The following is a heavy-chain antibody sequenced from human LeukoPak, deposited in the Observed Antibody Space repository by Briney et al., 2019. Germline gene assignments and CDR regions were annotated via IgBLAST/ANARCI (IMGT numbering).Heavy chain of an antibody. D-gene: IGHD6-13*01. J-gene: IGHJ4*02. V-gene: IGHV5-51*01. CDR2: IFPGDSDT. CDR3: ARLAAAGTSPLYYFDY. Sequence: GESLKISCKASGYIFANYWIGWVRQMPGKGLEWLGIIFPGDSDTRYSPSFQGQVTISADKSISTAYLQWSSLKASDTAMYYCARLAAAGTSPLYYFDYWGQGTLVTVSS. CDR1: GYIFANYW.